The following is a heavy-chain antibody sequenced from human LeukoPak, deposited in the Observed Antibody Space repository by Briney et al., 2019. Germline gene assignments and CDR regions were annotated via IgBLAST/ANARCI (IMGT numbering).Heavy chain of an antibody. J-gene: IGHJ4*02. V-gene: IGHV3-23*01. CDR2: ISGSGGST. CDR1: GFTFSSYA. D-gene: IGHD4-17*01. CDR3: ARVTTTFYFDS. Sequence: GGSLRLSCAASGFTFSSYAMSWVRQAPGKGLEWVSAISGSGGSTYYADSVKGRFTISRDNSMNMLSLQMNSLRAEDTAVYYCARVTTTFYFDSWGQGTVVTVSS.